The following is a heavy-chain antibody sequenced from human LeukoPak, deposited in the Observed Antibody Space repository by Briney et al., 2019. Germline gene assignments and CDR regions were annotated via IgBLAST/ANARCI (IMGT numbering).Heavy chain of an antibody. Sequence: SQTLSLTCAISGDSVSSNSVAWNWIRQSPSRGLEWLGRTCYRSKWYIDYAESVKSRIIINPDTSKNPFSLQLSSVTPEDTAVYYCARGDDYSPYGMDVWGQGTTVTVSS. CDR3: ARGDDYSPYGMDV. J-gene: IGHJ6*02. CDR2: TCYRSKWYI. V-gene: IGHV6-1*01. D-gene: IGHD4-11*01. CDR1: GDSVSSNSVA.